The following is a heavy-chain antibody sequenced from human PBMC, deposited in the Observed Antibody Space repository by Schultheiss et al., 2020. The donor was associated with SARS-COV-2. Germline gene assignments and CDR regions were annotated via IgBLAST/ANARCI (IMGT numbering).Heavy chain of an antibody. CDR3: ASDGGNSAYWYFDL. Sequence: ASVKVSCKASGYTFTSYGISWVRQAPGQGLEWMGWINPNSGGTNYAQKFQGRVTMTRDTSISTAYMELSRLTSDDTAVYYCASDGGNSAYWYFDLWGRGTLVTVSS. J-gene: IGHJ2*01. CDR2: INPNSGGT. D-gene: IGHD4-23*01. CDR1: GYTFTSYG. V-gene: IGHV1-2*02.